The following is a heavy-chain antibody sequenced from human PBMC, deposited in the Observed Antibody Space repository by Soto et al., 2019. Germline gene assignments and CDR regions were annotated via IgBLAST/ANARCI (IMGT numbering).Heavy chain of an antibody. CDR3: ASAGISATGYY. Sequence: SETLSLTCAVYGGSFSGYYWSWIRQPPGKGLEWIGEINHSGSTNYNPSLKSRVTISVDTSKNQFSLKLSSVTAADTAVYYCASAGISATGYYWGQGTLVTVSS. V-gene: IGHV4-34*01. J-gene: IGHJ4*02. CDR2: INHSGST. CDR1: GGSFSGYY.